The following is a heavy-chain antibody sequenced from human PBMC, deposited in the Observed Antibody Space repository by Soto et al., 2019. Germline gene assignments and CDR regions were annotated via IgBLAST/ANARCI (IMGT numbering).Heavy chain of an antibody. J-gene: IGHJ4*02. D-gene: IGHD3-22*01. Sequence: EVQLEESGGGLIKPGESLTLSCAASAFILSDAWMKWVRQAPGKGLEWVGRIKSKAHGGTTDYAAPLKGRFTILRDDSKNTLYLQMNSLQTEHTAMYDCASYSDSSGLRRYDYWGQGALVTVSS. CDR1: AFILSDAW. V-gene: IGHV3-15*07. CDR3: ASYSDSSGLRRYDY. CDR2: IKSKAHGGTT.